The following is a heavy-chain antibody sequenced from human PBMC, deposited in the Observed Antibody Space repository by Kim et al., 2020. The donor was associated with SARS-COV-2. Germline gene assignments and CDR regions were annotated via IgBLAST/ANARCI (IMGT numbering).Heavy chain of an antibody. CDR3: AREYSAFDH. CDR1: GGSISIYY. Sequence: SETLSLTCTVSGGSISIYYWHWLRQPPGEGLEWIGYIHYSGSTSYNPSLKSRVTISVDTSKNQFSLKMSSVTAADTAVYYCAREYSAFDHWGPGGRVTVS. V-gene: IGHV4-59*01. CDR2: IHYSGST. D-gene: IGHD2-21*01. J-gene: IGHJ4*02.